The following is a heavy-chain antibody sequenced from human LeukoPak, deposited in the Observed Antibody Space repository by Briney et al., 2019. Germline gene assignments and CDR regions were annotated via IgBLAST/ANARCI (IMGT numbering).Heavy chain of an antibody. CDR2: ISSSSSYI. CDR3: ARDPILVVQAALAAFDP. Sequence: GGSLRLSCAASGFTFSSYSMNWVRQAPGKGLEWVSSISSSSSYIYYADSVKGRFSISRDNAKDSLYLQMNSLRAEDTAVCYCARDPILVVQAALAAFDPGGRGTLVTVSS. CDR1: GFTFSSYS. J-gene: IGHJ5*02. D-gene: IGHD2-2*01. V-gene: IGHV3-21*01.